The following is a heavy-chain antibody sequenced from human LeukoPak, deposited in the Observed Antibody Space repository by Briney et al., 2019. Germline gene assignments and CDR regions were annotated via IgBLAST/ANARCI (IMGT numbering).Heavy chain of an antibody. CDR2: IYHSGST. J-gene: IGHJ4*02. CDR1: GGSISSGGYS. CDR3: ARSLFGELFYFDY. V-gene: IGHV4-30-2*01. Sequence: SETLSLTCAVSGGSISSGGYSWSWIRQPPGKGLEWIGSIYHSGSTYYNPSLKSRVTISGDRSKNQFSLKLSSVTAVDTAVYYCARSLFGELFYFDYWGQGTLVTVSS. D-gene: IGHD3-10*02.